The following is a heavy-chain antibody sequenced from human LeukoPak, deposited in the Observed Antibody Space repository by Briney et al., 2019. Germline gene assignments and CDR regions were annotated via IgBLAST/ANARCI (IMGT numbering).Heavy chain of an antibody. V-gene: IGHV4-59*08. J-gene: IGHJ4*02. D-gene: IGHD2-2*02. CDR3: TTSRTNDCSSPSCYTDY. Sequence: PSETLSLTCTVSGGSISSYYWRWIRQPPGKGLEWIGYVYYSGSTNYNPSLKRRVTISVDTSKNQFSLKLSSVTAADTAVYYCTTSRTNDCSSPSCYTDYWGQGTLVTVSS. CDR1: GGSISSYY. CDR2: VYYSGST.